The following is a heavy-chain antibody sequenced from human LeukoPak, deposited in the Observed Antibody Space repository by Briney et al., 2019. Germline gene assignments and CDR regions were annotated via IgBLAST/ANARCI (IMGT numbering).Heavy chain of an antibody. CDR3: ARDLFIAAAPTDY. J-gene: IGHJ4*02. V-gene: IGHV1-2*02. D-gene: IGHD6-13*01. CDR2: INPNSGST. Sequence: ASVEVSCKASGYTFTGYYMHWGRQAPGQGLDWMGWINPNSGSTNYAQKFQGRVTMTRDTSISTAYMELSRLRSDDTAVYYCARDLFIAAAPTDYWGQGTLVTVSS. CDR1: GYTFTGYY.